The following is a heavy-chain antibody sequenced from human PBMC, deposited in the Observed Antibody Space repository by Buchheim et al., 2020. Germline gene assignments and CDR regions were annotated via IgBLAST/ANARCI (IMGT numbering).Heavy chain of an antibody. J-gene: IGHJ4*02. Sequence: EVQLVESGGGLVKSGGSLRLSCAASGFTFSDYRMDWVRQAPGKGLEWVSSISSGSSYIFYTDSVKGRFTISRDNAKNSLYLQMNGLRAEDTAVYYCARDGTMVGATTLDYWGQGTL. CDR1: GFTFSDYR. CDR3: ARDGTMVGATTLDY. D-gene: IGHD1-26*01. V-gene: IGHV3-21*01. CDR2: ISSGSSYI.